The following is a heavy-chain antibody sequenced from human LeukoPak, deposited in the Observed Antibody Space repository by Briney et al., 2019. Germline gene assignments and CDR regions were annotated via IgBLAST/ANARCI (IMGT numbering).Heavy chain of an antibody. V-gene: IGHV1-2*02. D-gene: IGHD6-19*01. J-gene: IGHJ3*02. CDR2: INPNSGGT. CDR1: GYTFTGYY. CDR3: ASHRTGGGSGWKNAFDI. Sequence: ASVKVSCKASGYTFTGYYMHWVRQAPGQGLEWMGWINPNSGGTNYAQKFQGRVTMTRDTSISTAYMELSRLRSDDTAVYYCASHRTGGGSGWKNAFDIWGQGTMVTVSS.